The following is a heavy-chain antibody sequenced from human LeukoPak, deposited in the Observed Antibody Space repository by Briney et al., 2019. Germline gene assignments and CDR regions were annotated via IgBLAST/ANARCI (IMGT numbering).Heavy chain of an antibody. CDR2: ISSISSIYV. CDR3: ARERYGSGSYYVEPHYGMDV. Sequence: GGSLRLSCAPSGFTFSTYAMGWVRQAPGKGLEWVSSISSISSIYVYYADSVMGRFTITRDNARNSLYLQMKSLGAEDTGVYYCARERYGSGSYYVEPHYGMDVWGQGTTVTVSS. V-gene: IGHV3-21*01. CDR1: GFTFSTYA. J-gene: IGHJ6*02. D-gene: IGHD3-10*01.